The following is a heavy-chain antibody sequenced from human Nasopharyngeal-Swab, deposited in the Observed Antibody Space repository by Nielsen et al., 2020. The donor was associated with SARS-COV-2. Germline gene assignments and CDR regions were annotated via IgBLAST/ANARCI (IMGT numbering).Heavy chain of an antibody. J-gene: IGHJ4*02. CDR2: IKQDGSEK. CDR1: GFTFSSYW. CDR3: ARPYSGSYWSYFDY. V-gene: IGHV3-7*03. D-gene: IGHD1-26*01. Sequence: GESLKISCAASGFTFSSYWMSWVRQAPGKGLEWVANIKQDGSEKYYVDSVKGRFTISRDNAKNSLYLQMNSLRAEDTAVYYCARPYSGSYWSYFDYWGQGTLVTVSS.